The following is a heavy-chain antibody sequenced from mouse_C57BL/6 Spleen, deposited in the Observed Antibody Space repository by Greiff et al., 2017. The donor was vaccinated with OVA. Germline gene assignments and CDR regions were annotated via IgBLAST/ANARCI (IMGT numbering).Heavy chain of an antibody. D-gene: IGHD2-10*02. CDR3: ARGYGNSYFDY. V-gene: IGHV1-82*01. J-gene: IGHJ2*01. Sequence: VMLVESGPELVKPGASVKISCKASGYAFSSSWMNWVKQRPGQGLEWIGRIYPGDGDTNYNGKFKGKATLTADKSSSTAYMQLSSLTSEDSAVYFCARGYGNSYFDYWGQGTTLTVSS. CDR2: IYPGDGDT. CDR1: GYAFSSSW.